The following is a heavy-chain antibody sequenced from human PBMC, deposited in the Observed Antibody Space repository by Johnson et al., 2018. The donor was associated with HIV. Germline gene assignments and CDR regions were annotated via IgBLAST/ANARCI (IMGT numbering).Heavy chain of an antibody. CDR2: ISYDGSNK. D-gene: IGHD3-16*01. J-gene: IGHJ3*02. CDR3: AKGRLGVAFDI. V-gene: IGHV3-30*18. CDR1: GFTFDDYG. Sequence: QVMLVESGGGLVQPGGSLRLSCAASGFTFDDYGMHWVRQAPGKGLEWVAVISYDGSNKYYADSVKGRFTISRDNSKNTLYLQMNSLRAEDTAVYYCAKGRLGVAFDIWGQGTLVTVSS.